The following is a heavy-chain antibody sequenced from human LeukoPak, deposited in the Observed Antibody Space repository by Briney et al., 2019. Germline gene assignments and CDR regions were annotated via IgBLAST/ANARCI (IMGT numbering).Heavy chain of an antibody. CDR3: SRRPHTGYSGDWGPHDYYYGMNV. J-gene: IGHJ6*02. D-gene: IGHD6-19*01. V-gene: IGHV4-59*08. Sequence: SETLSLTCTVSGGSISTYYWSWIRQPPGKGLEWIGYIYYTGSTNYNPSLKSRVTISVDTSKDQFSLKLSPVTAADTAVYYCSRRPHTGYSGDWGPHDYYYGMNVWGQGTTVTVSS. CDR1: GGSISTYY. CDR2: IYYTGST.